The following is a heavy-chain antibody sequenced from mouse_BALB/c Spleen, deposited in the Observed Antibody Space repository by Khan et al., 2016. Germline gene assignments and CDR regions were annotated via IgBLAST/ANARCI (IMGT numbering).Heavy chain of an antibody. D-gene: IGHD2-4*01. Sequence: QVQLQQSGAELMKPGASVKISCKATGYTFSTYWIEWVKQRPGHGLKWIGEILPGSGSSNYNEKLKGKATFTADTSSNTAYMQLSSLTSEDSAVYYCARVYYDYDYGMDYWGQGTSVTVSS. CDR3: ARVYYDYDYGMDY. CDR1: GYTFSTYW. CDR2: ILPGSGSS. J-gene: IGHJ4*01. V-gene: IGHV1-9*01.